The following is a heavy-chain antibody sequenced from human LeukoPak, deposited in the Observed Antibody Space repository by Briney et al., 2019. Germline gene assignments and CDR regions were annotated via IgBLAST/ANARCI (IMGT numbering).Heavy chain of an antibody. J-gene: IGHJ4*02. D-gene: IGHD5-18*01. V-gene: IGHV3-9*01. CDR1: GFTFGDYA. CDR3: AKAKRGYSHYYFDY. Sequence: GGSLRLSCVASGFTFGDYAMHWVRQAPGKGLEWVSGISWNSGSIGYADSVKGRFTISRDNAKNSLYLQMNSLRAEDTALYYCAKAKRGYSHYYFDYWGQGTLVTVSS. CDR2: ISWNSGSI.